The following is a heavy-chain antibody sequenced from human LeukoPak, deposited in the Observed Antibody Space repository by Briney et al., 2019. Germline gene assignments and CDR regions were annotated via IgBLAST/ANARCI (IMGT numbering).Heavy chain of an antibody. Sequence: SETLSLTCTVSGGSVSSGSYYWSWMRQPPGKGLEWIGYIYYSGSTNNYNPSLKSRVTISVDTSKNQFSLKLNSVTAADTAVCYCVRVGSRWHGGSWGQGTLVTVSS. CDR3: VRVGSRWHGGS. D-gene: IGHD6-19*01. CDR1: GGSVSSGSYY. J-gene: IGHJ4*02. V-gene: IGHV4-61*01. CDR2: IYYSGSTN.